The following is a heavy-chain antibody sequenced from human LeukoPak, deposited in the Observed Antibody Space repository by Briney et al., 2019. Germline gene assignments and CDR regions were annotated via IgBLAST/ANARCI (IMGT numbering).Heavy chain of an antibody. D-gene: IGHD6-19*01. CDR2: IKQDGSER. CDR1: GFTFSDHW. CDR3: ARAGW. J-gene: IGHJ4*02. V-gene: IGHV3-7*01. Sequence: PPGSLRLSCAASGFTFSDHWMSWVRQAPGKGPGWVASIKQDGSERYYVDSVKGRFTISRDNAKNSLYLQMNSLRAEDTAVYYCARAGWWGQGTLVTVSS.